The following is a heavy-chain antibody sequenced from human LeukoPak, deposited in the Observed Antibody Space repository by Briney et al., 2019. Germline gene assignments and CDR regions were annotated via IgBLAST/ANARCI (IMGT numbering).Heavy chain of an antibody. V-gene: IGHV4-34*01. CDR3: ARHGSYSSGWYDWFDP. CDR2: INHSGST. Sequence: PSETLSLTCAVYGGSFSGYYWSWIRQPPGKGLEWIGEINHSGSTNYNPSLKSRVTISVDTSKNQFSLKLSSVTAADTAVYYCARHGSYSSGWYDWFDPWGQGTLVTVSS. CDR1: GGSFSGYY. D-gene: IGHD6-19*01. J-gene: IGHJ5*02.